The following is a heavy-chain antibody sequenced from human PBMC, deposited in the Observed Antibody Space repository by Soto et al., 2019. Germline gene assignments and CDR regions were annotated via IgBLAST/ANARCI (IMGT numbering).Heavy chain of an antibody. Sequence: AGVLLRVCWGASGFTFSSYAGSCVRQAQGQGLEWFLAISGSGGSTYYADSVKGRFTISRDNSKNTLYLQMNSLRAEDTAVYYCAKDGSVLRYFDWSESDGFDIWGQGTMVTVSS. CDR2: ISGSGGST. D-gene: IGHD3-9*01. V-gene: IGHV3-23*01. CDR1: GFTFSSYA. CDR3: AKDGSVLRYFDWSESDGFDI. J-gene: IGHJ3*02.